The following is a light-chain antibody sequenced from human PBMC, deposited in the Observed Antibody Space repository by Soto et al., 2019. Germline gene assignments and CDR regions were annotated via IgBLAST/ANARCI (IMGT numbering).Light chain of an antibody. J-gene: IGLJ1*01. Sequence: QSVLTQPPSVSGSPGQSVTISCTGTSSDVGKYDRVSWYQQPPGTAPKLIIYEVTNRPSGVPARFSVSKSGNTASLTISGLQAEDEADYYCSSYTSTSRYVFGAGTKLTVL. V-gene: IGLV2-18*02. CDR1: SSDVGKYDR. CDR2: EVT. CDR3: SSYTSTSRYV.